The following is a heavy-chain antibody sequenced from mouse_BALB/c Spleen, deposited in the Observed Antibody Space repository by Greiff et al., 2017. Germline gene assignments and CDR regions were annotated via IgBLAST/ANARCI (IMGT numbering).Heavy chain of an antibody. V-gene: IGHV2-5-1*01. Sequence: VQLQQSGPSLVQPSQSLSITCTVSGFSLTSYGVHWVRQSPGKGLEWLGVIWRGGSTDYNAAFMSRLSITKDNSKSQVFFKMNSLQADDTAIYYCAKNRYDGDAMDYWGQGTSVTVSS. CDR2: IWRGGST. CDR1: GFSLTSYG. CDR3: AKNRYDGDAMDY. J-gene: IGHJ4*01. D-gene: IGHD2-12*01.